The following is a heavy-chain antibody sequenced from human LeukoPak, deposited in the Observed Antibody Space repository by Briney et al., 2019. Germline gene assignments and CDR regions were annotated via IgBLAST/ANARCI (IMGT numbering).Heavy chain of an antibody. Sequence: PGRSLRLSCAASGFTFDDYAMHWVRQAPGKGLEWVSGISWNSGDIGYADSVKGRFTISRDNSKNTLYLQMNSLRAEDTAVYYCANEPDNWNYVDRYYWGQGTLVTVSS. CDR1: GFTFDDYA. D-gene: IGHD1-7*01. CDR2: ISWNSGDI. V-gene: IGHV3-9*01. CDR3: ANEPDNWNYVDRYY. J-gene: IGHJ4*02.